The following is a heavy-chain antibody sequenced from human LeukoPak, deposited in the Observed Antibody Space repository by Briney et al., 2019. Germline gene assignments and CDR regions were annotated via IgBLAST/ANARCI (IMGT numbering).Heavy chain of an antibody. CDR1: GFTVSSNF. V-gene: IGHV3-53*01. CDR2: IYRDGTT. D-gene: IGHD7-27*01. CDR3: AKTGGPWD. J-gene: IGHJ4*02. Sequence: GGSLRLSCAASGFTVSSNFMTWVRQAPGKGLEWVSVIYRDGTTYYADSVKGRFTISRDTSRNTLDLQMNSLRAEGTAVYYCAKTGGPWDWGQGALVTVSS.